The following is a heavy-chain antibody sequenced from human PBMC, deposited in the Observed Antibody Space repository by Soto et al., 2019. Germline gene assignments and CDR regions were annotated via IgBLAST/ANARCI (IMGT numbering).Heavy chain of an antibody. D-gene: IGHD5-12*01. CDR1: GFTFSNYW. J-gene: IGHJ4*02. CDR3: ARDLIIVDTPGDDFDY. Sequence: EVQLVESGGGLVQPGGSLRLSRATSGFTFSNYWMHWVRQAPGKGLMWVARITPDGSYTSYADSVKGRFTISRDNAKNTLYLQMNGLRAEDTAIYYCARDLIIVDTPGDDFDYWGQGTLVAVSS. CDR2: ITPDGSYT. V-gene: IGHV3-74*01.